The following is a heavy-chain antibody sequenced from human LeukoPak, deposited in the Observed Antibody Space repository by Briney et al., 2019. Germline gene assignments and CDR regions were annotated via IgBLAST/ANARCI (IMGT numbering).Heavy chain of an antibody. CDR1: GFTFSSYA. V-gene: IGHV3-23*01. CDR2: ISGSGGST. J-gene: IGHJ4*02. CDR3: AKLRVWQQEDRDYFDY. Sequence: GGSLRLSCAASGFTFSSYAMSWVRQAPGKGLEWVSAISGSGGSTYYADSVRGRFTISRDNSKNTLYLQMNSLRAEDTAVYYCAKLRVWQQEDRDYFDYWGQGTLVTVSS. D-gene: IGHD6-6*01.